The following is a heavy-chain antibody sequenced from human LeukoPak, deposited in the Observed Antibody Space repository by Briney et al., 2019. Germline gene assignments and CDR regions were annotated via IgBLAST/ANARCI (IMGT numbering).Heavy chain of an antibody. CDR2: ISYDGSNK. D-gene: IGHD6-19*01. J-gene: IGHJ4*02. V-gene: IGHV3-30*03. CDR3: ARGEGGGYSSGWYYDY. Sequence: GGSLRLSCAASGFTFSSHGMSWVRQAPGKGLEWVAVISYDGSNKYYADSVKGRFTISRDNSKNTLYLQMNSLRAEDTAVYYCARGEGGGYSSGWYYDYWGQGTLVTVSS. CDR1: GFTFSSHG.